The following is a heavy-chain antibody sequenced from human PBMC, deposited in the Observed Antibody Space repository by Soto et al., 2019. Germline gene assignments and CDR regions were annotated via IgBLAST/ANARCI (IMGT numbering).Heavy chain of an antibody. J-gene: IGHJ6*03. Sequence: SQTLSLTCAISGDSVSSNSAAWNWIRQSPSRGLEWLGRTYYRSKWYNDYAVSVKSRITINPDTSKNQFSLQLNSVTPEDTAVYYCAREEPRDGEPYYYYYYMDVWGKGTTVTVSS. D-gene: IGHD4-17*01. V-gene: IGHV6-1*01. CDR2: TYYRSKWYN. CDR1: GDSVSSNSAA. CDR3: AREEPRDGEPYYYYYYMDV.